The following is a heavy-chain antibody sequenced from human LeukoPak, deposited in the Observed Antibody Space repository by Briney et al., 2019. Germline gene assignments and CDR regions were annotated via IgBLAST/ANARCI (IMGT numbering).Heavy chain of an antibody. Sequence: PGGSLRLSCAASGFTFSSYAMSWVRQAPGKGLEWVSAISGSGGSTYYADSVKGRFTISRDNSKNTLYLQMNSLRAEDTAVYYCAKHDLYSSSWYLGYFDYWGQGTLVTVSS. D-gene: IGHD6-13*01. CDR2: ISGSGGST. J-gene: IGHJ4*02. CDR3: AKHDLYSSSWYLGYFDY. V-gene: IGHV3-23*01. CDR1: GFTFSSYA.